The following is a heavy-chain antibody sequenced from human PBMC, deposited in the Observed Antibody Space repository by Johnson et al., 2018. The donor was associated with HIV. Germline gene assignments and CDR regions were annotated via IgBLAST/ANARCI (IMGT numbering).Heavy chain of an antibody. CDR2: IKSKIEAEAT. CDR1: GFIFSNYP. J-gene: IGHJ3*02. CDR3: AKDPIVLVVYAISAFDI. V-gene: IGHV3-15*01. D-gene: IGHD2-8*02. Sequence: VQLVESGGGLVKPGGSLRLSCAASGFIFSNYPMHWVRHAPGKGLEWVGRIKSKIEAEATDYAAPVKGRFAISRDNSKNTLYLQMNSLRAEDTAVYYCAKDPIVLVVYAISAFDIWGQGTMVTVSS.